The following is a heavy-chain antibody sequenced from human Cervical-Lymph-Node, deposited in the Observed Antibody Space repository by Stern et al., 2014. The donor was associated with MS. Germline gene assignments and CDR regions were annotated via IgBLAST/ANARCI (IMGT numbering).Heavy chain of an antibody. V-gene: IGHV4-4*07. CDR3: ARDGGFCTNRVCPKYYHSGMDV. D-gene: IGHD2-8*01. J-gene: IGHJ6*02. Sequence: QLQLQESGPGLVKHSETLSLTCTVSGGFIKSYYWSWVRQSAGKGLEWIGRFHFSGNSNYNPSLKSRVTMSVDTSKSQFSLKLTSVTAADSAVYYCARDGGFCTNRVCPKYYHSGMDVWGQGTTVTGS. CDR2: FHFSGNS. CDR1: GGFIKSYY.